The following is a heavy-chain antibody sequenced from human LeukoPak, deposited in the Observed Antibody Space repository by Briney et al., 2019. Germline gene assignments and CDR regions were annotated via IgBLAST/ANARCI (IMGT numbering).Heavy chain of an antibody. CDR2: IIPIFGTA. Sequence: SVKVSCKASGGTFSNYAISWVRQAPGQGLEWMGRIIPIFGTANYAQKFQGRVTITTDESTSTAYMELSSLRSEDTAVYYCARSTTVTTWDYYYYMDVWGKGTTVTVSS. V-gene: IGHV1-69*05. CDR3: ARSTTVTTWDYYYYMDV. D-gene: IGHD4-11*01. CDR1: GGTFSNYA. J-gene: IGHJ6*03.